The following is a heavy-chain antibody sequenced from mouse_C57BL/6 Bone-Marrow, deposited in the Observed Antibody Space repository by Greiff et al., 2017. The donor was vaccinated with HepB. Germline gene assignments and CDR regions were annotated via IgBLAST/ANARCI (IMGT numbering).Heavy chain of an antibody. J-gene: IGHJ2*01. D-gene: IGHD1-1*01. CDR1: GFNIKDYY. CDR3: ADLYYGSSHYFDY. CDR2: IDPEDGET. Sequence: EVKLVESGAELVKPGASVKLSCTASGFNIKDYYMHWVKQRTEQGLEWIGRIDPEDGETKYAPKFQGKATITADTSSNTAYLQLSSLTAEDTAVYYCADLYYGSSHYFDYWGQGTTLTVSS. V-gene: IGHV14-2*01.